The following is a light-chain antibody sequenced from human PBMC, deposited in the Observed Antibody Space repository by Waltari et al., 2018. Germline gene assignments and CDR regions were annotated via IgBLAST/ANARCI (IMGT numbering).Light chain of an antibody. CDR1: SSNIGAPYN. Sequence: QSVLTQPPSVSGAPGQRVTISCTGSSSNIGAPYNVPCYQQLPQTAPKLLIYDDSHRPSGVPGRFSGSKSGTTASLAITGLRAEDEAEYYCQSYDSGLIRVVFGGGTKVTVL. CDR2: DDS. CDR3: QSYDSGLIRVV. V-gene: IGLV1-40*01. J-gene: IGLJ3*02.